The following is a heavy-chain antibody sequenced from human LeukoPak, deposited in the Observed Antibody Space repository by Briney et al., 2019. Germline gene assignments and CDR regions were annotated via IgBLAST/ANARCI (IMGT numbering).Heavy chain of an antibody. Sequence: SVKVSCKASGGTFSSYAISWVRQAPGQGLEWMGGIIPIFGTANYAQKFQGRVTITTDESTSTAYMELSSLRSEDTAVYYCARNHGSGSYYPYYFDYWGQATLVTVSS. V-gene: IGHV1-69*05. J-gene: IGHJ4*02. D-gene: IGHD3-10*01. CDR3: ARNHGSGSYYPYYFDY. CDR1: GGTFSSYA. CDR2: IIPIFGTA.